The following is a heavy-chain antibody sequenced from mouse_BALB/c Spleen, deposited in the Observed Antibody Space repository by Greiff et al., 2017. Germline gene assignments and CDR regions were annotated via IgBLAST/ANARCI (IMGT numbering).Heavy chain of an antibody. CDR1: GFTFSSYA. Sequence: DVHLVESGGGLVKPGGSLKLSCAASGFTFSSYAMSWVRQTPEKRLEWVASISSGGSTYYPDSVKGRFTISRDNARNILYLQMSSLRSEDTAMYYCARGGHMYYFDYWGQGTTLTVSS. CDR2: ISSGGST. J-gene: IGHJ2*01. CDR3: ARGGHMYYFDY. V-gene: IGHV5-6-5*01.